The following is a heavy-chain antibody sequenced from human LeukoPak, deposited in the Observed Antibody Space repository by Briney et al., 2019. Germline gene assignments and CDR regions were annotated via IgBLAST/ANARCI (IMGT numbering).Heavy chain of an antibody. CDR2: TNSRGGGE. CDR1: GFTFSSYR. J-gene: IGHJ4*02. V-gene: IGHV3-21*01. CDR3: AREGSIVPHQDLDY. D-gene: IGHD2-15*01. Sequence: GGSLRLSCAASGFTFSSYRMKWVRQAPGKGLEWVSSTNSRGGGEYYADSFKRRFTISRDNAKNSLYLQMNSLRVEDTAVYYCAREGSIVPHQDLDYWGQGTLVTVSS.